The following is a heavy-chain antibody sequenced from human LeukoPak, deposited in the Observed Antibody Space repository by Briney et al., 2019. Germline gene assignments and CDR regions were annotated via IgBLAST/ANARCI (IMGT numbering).Heavy chain of an antibody. Sequence: SETLSLTCAVYGGSFSGYYWSWIRQPPGNGLEWIGEINHSGSTNYNPSLKSRVTISVDTSKNQFSLKLSSVTAADTAVYYCARENPPFRYFDLWGRGTLVTVSS. V-gene: IGHV4-34*01. J-gene: IGHJ2*01. D-gene: IGHD2/OR15-2a*01. CDR2: INHSGST. CDR3: ARENPPFRYFDL. CDR1: GGSFSGYY.